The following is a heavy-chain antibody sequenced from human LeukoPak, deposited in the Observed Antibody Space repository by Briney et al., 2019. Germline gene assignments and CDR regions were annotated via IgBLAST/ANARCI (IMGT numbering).Heavy chain of an antibody. CDR2: ISGSGGST. D-gene: IGHD2-15*01. CDR3: AKGSTGLHNWFDP. CDR1: GFTFSRHA. V-gene: IGHV3-23*01. J-gene: IGHJ5*02. Sequence: GGSLRLSCAASGFTFSRHAMSWVRQAPGKGLEWVSAISGSGGSTYYADSVKGRFTISRDNSKNTLYLQMNSLRAEDTAVYYCAKGSTGLHNWFDPWGQGTLVTVSS.